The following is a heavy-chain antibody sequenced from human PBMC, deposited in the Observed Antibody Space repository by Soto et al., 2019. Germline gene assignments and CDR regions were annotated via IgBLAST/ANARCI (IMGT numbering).Heavy chain of an antibody. CDR1: GYTFTSYG. J-gene: IGHJ6*03. V-gene: IGHV1-18*01. CDR2: ISAYNGNT. D-gene: IGHD3-9*01. Sequence: ASVKGSCKASGYTFTSYGISWVRQAPGQGLEWMGWISAYNGNTNYAQKLQGRVTMTTDTSTSTAYMELRSLRSDDTAVYYCARALRYFDWSYNNYYYYYLDVWGKGTTVTVSS. CDR3: ARALRYFDWSYNNYYYYYLDV.